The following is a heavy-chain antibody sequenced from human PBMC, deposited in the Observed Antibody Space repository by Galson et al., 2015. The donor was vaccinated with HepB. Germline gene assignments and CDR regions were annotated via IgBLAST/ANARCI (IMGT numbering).Heavy chain of an antibody. V-gene: IGHV3-30*04. Sequence: SLRLSCAASGFTFSSYAMHWVRQAPGKGLEWVAVISYDGSNKYYADSVKGRFTISRDNSKNTLYLQMNSLRAEDTAVYYCARDRRPLSMNPEGLDYWGQGTLVTISS. J-gene: IGHJ4*02. CDR2: ISYDGSNK. CDR1: GFTFSSYA. CDR3: ARDRRPLSMNPEGLDY. D-gene: IGHD1-14*01.